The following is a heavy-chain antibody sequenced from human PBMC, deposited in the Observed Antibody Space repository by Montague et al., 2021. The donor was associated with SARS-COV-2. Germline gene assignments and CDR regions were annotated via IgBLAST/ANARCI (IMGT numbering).Heavy chain of an antibody. CDR1: GGSFSGYY. Sequence: SETLSLTSAVYGGSFSGYYWSWIRQPPGKGLEWIGEINHSGSTNYNPSLKSRVTISVDTSKNQFSLKLSSVTAADTAVHYCARGLLKPLDYWGQGTLVTVSS. CDR2: INHSGST. CDR3: ARGLLKPLDY. V-gene: IGHV4-34*01. J-gene: IGHJ4*02.